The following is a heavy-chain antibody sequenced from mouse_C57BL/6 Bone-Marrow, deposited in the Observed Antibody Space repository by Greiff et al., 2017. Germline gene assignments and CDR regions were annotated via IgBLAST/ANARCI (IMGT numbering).Heavy chain of an antibody. Sequence: DVKLVESGGGLVKPGGSLKLSCAASGFTFSSYAMSWVRQTPEKRLEWVATISAGGSYTYYPDNVTGRFTISGDNAKNNLYLQVSHLKSEDTAGYYCARLTTPVLDVWGTGTTVTVSS. V-gene: IGHV5-4*03. CDR3: ARLTTPVLDV. CDR2: ISAGGSYT. CDR1: GFTFSSYA. D-gene: IGHD1-1*01. J-gene: IGHJ1*03.